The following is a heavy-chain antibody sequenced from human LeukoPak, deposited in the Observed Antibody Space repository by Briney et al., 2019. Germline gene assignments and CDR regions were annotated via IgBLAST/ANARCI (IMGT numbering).Heavy chain of an antibody. D-gene: IGHD6-19*01. Sequence: SGGSLRLSCAASGFTFSSYGMHWVRQAPGKGLEWVAVIWYDGSNKYYADSVKGRFTISRDNSKNTLYLQMNSLRAEDTAVYYCARDYSSVAGISGPDYWGQGTLVTVSS. CDR2: IWYDGSNK. J-gene: IGHJ4*02. CDR3: ARDYSSVAGISGPDY. V-gene: IGHV3-33*01. CDR1: GFTFSSYG.